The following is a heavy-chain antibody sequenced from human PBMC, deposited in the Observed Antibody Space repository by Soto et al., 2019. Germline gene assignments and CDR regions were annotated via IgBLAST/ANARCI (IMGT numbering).Heavy chain of an antibody. CDR2: IWYDGSNK. Sequence: GGSLRLSCAASGFTFSSYGMHWVRQAPGKGLEWVAVIWYDGSNKYYADSVKGRFTISRDNSKNTLYLQMNSLRAEDTAVYYCARDLRLPNRLLNFNNYYGMDVWGQGTTVTVSS. CDR3: ARDLRLPNRLLNFNNYYGMDV. D-gene: IGHD5-12*01. CDR1: GFTFSSYG. J-gene: IGHJ6*02. V-gene: IGHV3-33*01.